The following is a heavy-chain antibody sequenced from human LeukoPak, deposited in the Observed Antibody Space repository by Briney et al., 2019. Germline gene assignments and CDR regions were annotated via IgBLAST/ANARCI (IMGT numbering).Heavy chain of an antibody. J-gene: IGHJ4*01. CDR3: AKFFYDSNTYSFDS. CDR2: IRSTGEST. V-gene: IGHV3-23*01. D-gene: IGHD3-22*01. CDR1: GFTFRTYA. Sequence: GGSLRLSCAASGFTFRTYAMSWVRQAPGKGLEWVSSIRSTGESTYYADSVKGRFTISRDNSRNTLSLQMNSLRVEDTAVYYCAKFFYDSNTYSFDSWGHGTLVTVSS.